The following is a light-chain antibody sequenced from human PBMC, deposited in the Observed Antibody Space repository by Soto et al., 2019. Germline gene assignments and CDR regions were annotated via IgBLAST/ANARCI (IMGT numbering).Light chain of an antibody. Sequence: EIVMTQSPATLSVSPGERATLSCRASQSVSSYLAWYQQKPGQAPRLLIYDASNRATGIPARFSGSGSGTDFTLTISSLEPEDFAVYYCQQRSNWPPATFGQGTKVDI. J-gene: IGKJ1*01. V-gene: IGKV3-11*01. CDR2: DAS. CDR1: QSVSSY. CDR3: QQRSNWPPAT.